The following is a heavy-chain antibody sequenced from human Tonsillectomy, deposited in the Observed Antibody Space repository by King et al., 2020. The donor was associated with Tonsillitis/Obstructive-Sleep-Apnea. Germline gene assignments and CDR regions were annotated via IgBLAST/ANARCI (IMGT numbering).Heavy chain of an antibody. D-gene: IGHD3-3*01. CDR2: INHSGST. CDR1: GGSFSGYY. Sequence: VQLQQWGAGLLKPSETLSLTCAVYGGSFSGYYWSWIRQPPGKGLEWIGEINHSGSTNYNPSLKSRVTISVDTSKNPFSLKLSSVTAAATAVYCCARLTGFLSGYYRGMDVWGQGTTVTVSS. V-gene: IGHV4-34*01. CDR3: ARLTGFLSGYYRGMDV. J-gene: IGHJ6*02.